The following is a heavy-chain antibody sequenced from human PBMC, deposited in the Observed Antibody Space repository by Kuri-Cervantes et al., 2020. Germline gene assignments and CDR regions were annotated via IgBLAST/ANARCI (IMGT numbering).Heavy chain of an antibody. Sequence: GESLKISCAASGFTFSGYWMTWVRQAPGKGLEWVANIKQDGSEKYYVDSAKGRFTISRDNAKNSLYLQMNSLRAEDTAVYYCVASSVIAPFYWGQGTLVTVSS. D-gene: IGHD2/OR15-2a*01. CDR1: GFTFSGYW. J-gene: IGHJ4*02. CDR2: IKQDGSEK. CDR3: VASSVIAPFY. V-gene: IGHV3-7*03.